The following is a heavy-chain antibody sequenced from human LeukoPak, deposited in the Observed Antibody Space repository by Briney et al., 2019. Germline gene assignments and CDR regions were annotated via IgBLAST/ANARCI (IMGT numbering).Heavy chain of an antibody. CDR1: GFTFDDYA. V-gene: IGHV3-49*03. CDR3: TRDPAFVAGDYFYDY. J-gene: IGHJ4*02. D-gene: IGHD6-19*01. Sequence: PGRSLRLSCTASGFTFDDYAMSWFRQGPGKGLEWVGLIRSKAYGATTEYAASVKGRFTIPRDDSKSIAYLQMNSLKTEDTAIYYCTRDPAFVAGDYFYDYWGQGTLVTVSS. CDR2: IRSKAYGATT.